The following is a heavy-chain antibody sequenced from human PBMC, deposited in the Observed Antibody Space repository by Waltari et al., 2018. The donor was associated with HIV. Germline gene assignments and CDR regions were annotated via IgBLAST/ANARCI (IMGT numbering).Heavy chain of an antibody. J-gene: IGHJ6*02. Sequence: QVQLQESGPGLVKPSETLSLICTVSGGSIAYYYLSWTRQPPGKGLEWIGYIYYSGSTNYNPSLKSRVTMSVDTSKNQFSLNLSSVTAADTAVYYCARQGCTSTSCQRRGGMDVWGQGTSVSVSS. CDR3: ARQGCTSTSCQRRGGMDV. CDR1: GGSIAYYY. V-gene: IGHV4-59*08. CDR2: IYYSGST. D-gene: IGHD2-2*01.